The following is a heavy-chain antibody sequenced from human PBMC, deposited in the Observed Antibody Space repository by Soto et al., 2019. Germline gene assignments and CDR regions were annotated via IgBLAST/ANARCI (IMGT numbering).Heavy chain of an antibody. J-gene: IGHJ6*02. CDR3: AKDDPTSGNGYGLDV. CDR2: ISGSGGST. Sequence: GGSLRLSCAASGFTFSSYAMSWVRQAPGKGLEWVSGISGSGGSTIYADSVKGRFTVSRDNSKNTLYLQMNILTAEDTAVYYCAKDDPTSGNGYGLDVWGQGTKVTVSS. D-gene: IGHD2-8*01. CDR1: GFTFSSYA. V-gene: IGHV3-23*01.